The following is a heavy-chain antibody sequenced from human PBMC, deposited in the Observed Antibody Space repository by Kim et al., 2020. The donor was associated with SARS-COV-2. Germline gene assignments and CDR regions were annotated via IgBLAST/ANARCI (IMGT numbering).Heavy chain of an antibody. CDR1: GYTFTSYA. D-gene: IGHD2-2*01. CDR3: ASSKYQLLSWAFDP. CDR2: INTNTGNP. V-gene: IGHV7-4-1*02. Sequence: ASVKVSCKASGYTFTSYAMNWVRQAPGQGLEWMGWINTNTGNPTYAQGFTGRFVFSLDTSVSTAYLQISSLKAEDTAVYYCASSKYQLLSWAFDPWGQGTLVTVSS. J-gene: IGHJ5*02.